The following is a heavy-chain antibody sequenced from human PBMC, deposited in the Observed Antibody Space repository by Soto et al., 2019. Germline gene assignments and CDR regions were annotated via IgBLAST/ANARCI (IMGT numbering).Heavy chain of an antibody. CDR2: IYYSGST. CDR3: AREQGYGSGSYKNYGMDV. Sequence: SETLSLTCTVSGGSISSGGYYWSWIRQHPGKGLEWIGYIYYSGSTYYNPSLKSRVTISVDTSKNQFSLKLSSVTAAATAVYYCAREQGYGSGSYKNYGMDVWGQGTTVTVSS. CDR1: GGSISSGGYY. V-gene: IGHV4-31*03. D-gene: IGHD3-10*01. J-gene: IGHJ6*02.